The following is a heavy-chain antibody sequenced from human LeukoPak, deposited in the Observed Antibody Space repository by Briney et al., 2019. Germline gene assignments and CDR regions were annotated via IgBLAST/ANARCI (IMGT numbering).Heavy chain of an antibody. CDR3: AREGSGYDYNFDY. Sequence: GGSLRLSCAASGFTFSTYSMNWVRQAPGKGLEWVSSISSTSTYIYYADSVKGRFTVSRDNVKNSLCLQMNSLRAEDTAVYYCAREGSGYDYNFDYWGQGTLVTVSS. CDR2: ISSTSTYI. D-gene: IGHD5-12*01. V-gene: IGHV3-21*01. CDR1: GFTFSTYS. J-gene: IGHJ4*02.